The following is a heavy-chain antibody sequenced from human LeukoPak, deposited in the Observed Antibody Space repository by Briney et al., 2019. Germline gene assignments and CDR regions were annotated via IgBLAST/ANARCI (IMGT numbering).Heavy chain of an antibody. CDR2: IRSKTHGGTP. V-gene: IGHV3-49*04. CDR3: TRARYYGSASYYSDAFDV. Sequence: GGSLGLSCTASGFTFGDYAFSWVRQAPGKGLQWVTFIRSKTHGGTPEYAASVKGRFTVSRDDSKSIAYLQIDSLKTEDTAVYYCTRARYYGSASYYSDAFDVWGQGTLVTVSS. CDR1: GFTFGDYA. J-gene: IGHJ3*01. D-gene: IGHD3-10*01.